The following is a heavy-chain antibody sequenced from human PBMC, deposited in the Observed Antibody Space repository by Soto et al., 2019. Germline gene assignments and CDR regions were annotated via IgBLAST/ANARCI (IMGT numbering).Heavy chain of an antibody. CDR3: ARGGKVVVFSGWFDH. CDR1: GYTFTSHD. CDR2: MNPNSGNR. V-gene: IGHV1-8*01. D-gene: IGHD6-13*01. Sequence: QVQLVQSGAEVKKPGASVKVSCKASGYTFTSHDINWVRQATGQGFEYLGWMNPNSGNRRYVKKFLGRVTMTRDTSTSTAYMELSSLRSEDTAVYYCARGGKVVVFSGWFDHWGPGTLVTVSS. J-gene: IGHJ5*02.